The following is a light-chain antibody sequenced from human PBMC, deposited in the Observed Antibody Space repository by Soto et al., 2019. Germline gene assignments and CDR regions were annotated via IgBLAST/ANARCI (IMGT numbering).Light chain of an antibody. CDR1: SSDVGVYNY. CDR2: EVS. CDR3: SSYAGLNYPGV. Sequence: QSALTQPPSASGSPGQSVTISCTGTSSDVGVYNYVSWYQQHPGKAPKLMIYEVSKRPSGVPDRFSGSKSGNTASLTVSGLQAEDEADYYCSSYAGLNYPGVFGTGTKVTVL. J-gene: IGLJ1*01. V-gene: IGLV2-8*01.